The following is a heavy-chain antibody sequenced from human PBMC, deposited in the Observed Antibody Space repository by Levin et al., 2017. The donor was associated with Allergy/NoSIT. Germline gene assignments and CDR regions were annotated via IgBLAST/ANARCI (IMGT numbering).Heavy chain of an antibody. Sequence: GGSLRLSCSASGFTFSSYAMHWVRQAPGKGLEYVSAISSNGGSTYYADSVKGRFTISRDNSKNTLYLQMSSLRAEDTAVYYCVKESTGSGSYGFSYYYYYMDVWGKGTTVTVSS. CDR2: ISSNGGST. V-gene: IGHV3-64D*06. CDR3: VKESTGSGSYGFSYYYYYMDV. D-gene: IGHD3-10*01. CDR1: GFTFSSYA. J-gene: IGHJ6*03.